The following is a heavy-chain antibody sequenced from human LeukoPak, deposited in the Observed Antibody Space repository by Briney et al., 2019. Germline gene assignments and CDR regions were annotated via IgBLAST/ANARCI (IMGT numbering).Heavy chain of an antibody. CDR3: ARSLAVAGTHYYYYYGMDV. CDR1: GFAVSSNY. CDR2: IYSGGST. V-gene: IGHV3-66*01. D-gene: IGHD6-19*01. J-gene: IGHJ6*02. Sequence: GGSLRLSCAASGFAVSSNYMSWVRQAPGKGLEWVSVIYSGGSTYYADSVKGRFTISRGNSKNTLYLQMNSLRAEDTAVYYCARSLAVAGTHYYYYYGMDVWGQGTTVTVSS.